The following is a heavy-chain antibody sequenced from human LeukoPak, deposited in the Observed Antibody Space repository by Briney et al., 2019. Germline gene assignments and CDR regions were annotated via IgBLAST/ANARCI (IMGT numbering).Heavy chain of an antibody. J-gene: IGHJ4*02. Sequence: SVKVSCTASGGTFSSYAISWVRQAPGQGLEWMGGIIPIFGTANYAQKFQGRVTITADESTSTAYMELSSLRSEDTAVYYCARGSHLLLSPFDYWGQGTLVTVSS. V-gene: IGHV1-69*13. D-gene: IGHD3-10*01. CDR3: ARGSHLLLSPFDY. CDR2: IIPIFGTA. CDR1: GGTFSSYA.